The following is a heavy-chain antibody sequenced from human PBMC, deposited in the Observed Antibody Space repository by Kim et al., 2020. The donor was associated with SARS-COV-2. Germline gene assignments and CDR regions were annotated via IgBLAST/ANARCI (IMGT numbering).Heavy chain of an antibody. CDR3: ARGDSSSWPDY. D-gene: IGHD6-13*01. Sequence: TNYNPPPKSRVTISVDTSKNQFALKLSSVTAADTAVYYCARGDSSSWPDYWGQGTLVTVSS. CDR2: T. V-gene: IGHV4-59*09. J-gene: IGHJ4*02.